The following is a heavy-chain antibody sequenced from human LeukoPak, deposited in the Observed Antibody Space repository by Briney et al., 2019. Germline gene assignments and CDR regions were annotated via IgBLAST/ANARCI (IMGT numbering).Heavy chain of an antibody. CDR1: GYTFTSYA. J-gene: IGHJ4*02. CDR3: ARGLVLTGYAPYDY. Sequence: ASVKVSCKASGYTFTSYAMNWVRQAPGQGLEWMGWINTNTGNPTYAQGFTGRFVFSLDTSVSTAYLQISSLKAEDTAVYYCARGLVLTGYAPYDYWGQGTLVTVSS. V-gene: IGHV7-4-1*02. CDR2: INTNTGNP. D-gene: IGHD3-9*01.